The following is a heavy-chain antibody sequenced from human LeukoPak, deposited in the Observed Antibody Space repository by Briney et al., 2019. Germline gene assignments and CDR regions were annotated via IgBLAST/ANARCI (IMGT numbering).Heavy chain of an antibody. CDR3: AKDVGGSMFDY. D-gene: IGHD3-16*01. CDR2: ISGNAVNT. CDR1: GFIFSNYG. V-gene: IGHV3-23*01. J-gene: IGHJ4*02. Sequence: PGGSLRLSCAASGFIFSNYGMSWVRQAPGKGLEWVSTISGNAVNTHYADSVKGRFTISRDNSKNTLSLQMNSLRAEDTALYYCAKDVGGSMFDYWGQGTLATVSS.